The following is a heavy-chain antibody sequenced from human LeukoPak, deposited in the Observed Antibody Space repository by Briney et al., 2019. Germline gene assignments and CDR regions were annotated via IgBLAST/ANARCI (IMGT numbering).Heavy chain of an antibody. CDR3: AKDRRYYYDSSGYYGEFDY. J-gene: IGHJ4*02. Sequence: SVKVSCKASGFTFTSSAVQWVRQARGQRLEWTGWIVVGSGNTNYAQKFQERVTITRDMSTSTAYMELSSLRSEDTAVYYCAKDRRYYYDSSGYYGEFDYWGQGTLVTVSS. V-gene: IGHV1-58*01. D-gene: IGHD3-22*01. CDR2: IVVGSGNT. CDR1: GFTFTSSA.